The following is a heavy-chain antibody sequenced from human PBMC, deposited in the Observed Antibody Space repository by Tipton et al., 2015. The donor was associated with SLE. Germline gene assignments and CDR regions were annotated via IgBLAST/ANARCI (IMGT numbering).Heavy chain of an antibody. CDR2: ICARGAT. CDR3: ARDPLAVGDGESLDL. D-gene: IGHD1-26*01. J-gene: IGHJ2*01. Sequence: LRLSCTVSGGSISSDRYFWSWIRQPAGKGLEWIGRICARGATNYNPSLKSRLTISIDTSKNYFSLNLSSVTAADTAVYFCARDPLAVGDGESLDLWGRGTLVTVPS. CDR1: GGSISSDRYF. V-gene: IGHV4-61*02.